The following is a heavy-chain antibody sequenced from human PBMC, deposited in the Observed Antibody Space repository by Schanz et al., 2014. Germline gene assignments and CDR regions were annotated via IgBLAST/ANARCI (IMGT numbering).Heavy chain of an antibody. V-gene: IGHV3-11*01. CDR3: AREQTIFGATYTDAYDV. Sequence: QMQLVESGGGLVKPGGSLRLSCVASGFSFSDSFMSWIRQTPEKGLEWIAFMSHSGGVIYYAESVRGRFFISRDNAKNSLYLQMKSLRVDDTAVYYCAREQTIFGATYTDAYDVWGRGTMVTVSS. D-gene: IGHD3-3*01. J-gene: IGHJ3*01. CDR1: GFSFSDSF. CDR2: MSHSGGVI.